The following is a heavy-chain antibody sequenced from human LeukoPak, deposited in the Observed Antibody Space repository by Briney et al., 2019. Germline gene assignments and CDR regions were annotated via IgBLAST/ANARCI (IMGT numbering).Heavy chain of an antibody. CDR2: LYSDGNT. J-gene: IGHJ4*02. V-gene: IGHV3-53*01. Sequence: TGGSLRLSCAASGFTVITNDMTWVRQAPGKGLEWVSVLYSDGNTKYADSVQGRFTISRDNSKNTLYLEMNSLSPDDTAVYYCARGVELLAANTLAYWGQGTLGTVSS. CDR1: GFTVITND. CDR3: ARGVELLAANTLAY. D-gene: IGHD1-7*01.